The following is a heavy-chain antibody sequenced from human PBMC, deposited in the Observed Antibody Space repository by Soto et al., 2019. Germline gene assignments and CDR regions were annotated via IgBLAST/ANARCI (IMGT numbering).Heavy chain of an antibody. D-gene: IGHD5-12*01. CDR2: INGDGNST. CDR1: GFICNTFW. V-gene: IGHV3-74*01. J-gene: IGHJ5*02. Sequence: EVQLVESGGGLVQPGGSLRLSCAASGFICNTFWMQWVRQAPGKGPVWVSRINGDGNSTLYAGSVKGRFTISRDNAKNTLYLQMHSLRAEDTAVYYCTLSFGYNFNSWGQGTLVIVSS. CDR3: TLSFGYNFNS.